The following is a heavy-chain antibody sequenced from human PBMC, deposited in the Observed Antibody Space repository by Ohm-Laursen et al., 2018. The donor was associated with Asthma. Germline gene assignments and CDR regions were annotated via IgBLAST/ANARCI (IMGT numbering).Heavy chain of an antibody. CDR3: ARDHYYSSGTYFDY. Sequence: SLRLSCAASGFTFSSYGMHWVRQAPGKGLEWVAGIWYDGSNKYFADSVKGRFTISRDNSMNTLYVQMNSLRAEDTAVYYCARDHYYSSGTYFDYWGQGALVTVSS. CDR1: GFTFSSYG. D-gene: IGHD3-10*01. CDR2: IWYDGSNK. J-gene: IGHJ4*02. V-gene: IGHV3-33*01.